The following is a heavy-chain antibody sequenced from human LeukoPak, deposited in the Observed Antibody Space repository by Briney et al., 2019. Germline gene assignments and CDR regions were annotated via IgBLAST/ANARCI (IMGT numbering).Heavy chain of an antibody. V-gene: IGHV3-53*01. Sequence: PGGSLRLSCAASGFTVSSDYMSWVRQAPGKGLEWVSIIYSGGNTYYADSVKGRFTISRDNSKNTLYLQMNSLRAEDTAVYYCARSNWGSSTFAYWGQGTLVTVSS. D-gene: IGHD7-27*01. CDR1: GFTVSSDY. CDR3: ARSNWGSSTFAY. CDR2: IYSGGNT. J-gene: IGHJ4*02.